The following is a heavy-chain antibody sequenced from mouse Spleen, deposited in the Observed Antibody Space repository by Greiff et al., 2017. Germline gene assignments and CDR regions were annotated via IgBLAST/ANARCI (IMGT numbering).Heavy chain of an antibody. CDR3: ARQDGYDGGFAY. Sequence: EVQGVESGGDLVKPGGSLKLSCAASGFTFSSYGMSWVRQTPDKRLEWVATISSGGSYTYYPDSVKGRFTISRDNAKNTLYLQMSSLKSEDTAMYYCARQDGYDGGFAYWGQGTLVTVSA. V-gene: IGHV5-6*01. CDR2: ISSGGSYT. D-gene: IGHD2-2*01. J-gene: IGHJ3*01. CDR1: GFTFSSYG.